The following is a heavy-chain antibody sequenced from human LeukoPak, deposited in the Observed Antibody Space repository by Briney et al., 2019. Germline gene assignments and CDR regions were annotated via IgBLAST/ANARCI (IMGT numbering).Heavy chain of an antibody. D-gene: IGHD3-3*01. CDR2: ISGSGGST. CDR1: GFTFSSYA. J-gene: IGHJ4*02. Sequence: GGSLRLSCAASGFTFSSYAMSWVRQAPGKGLEWVSAISGSGGSTYYADSVKGRFTISRDNSKNTLYLQMNSLRAEDTAVYYCANLPYCDFWSDPPRGYWGQGTLVTVSS. V-gene: IGHV3-23*01. CDR3: ANLPYCDFWSDPPRGY.